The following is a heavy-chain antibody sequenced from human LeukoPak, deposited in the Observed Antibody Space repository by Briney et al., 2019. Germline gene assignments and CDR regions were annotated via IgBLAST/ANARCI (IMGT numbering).Heavy chain of an antibody. CDR1: GYTFTSYG. CDR3: ARTLIAVAGTNYYYYGMDV. J-gene: IGHJ6*02. Sequence: ASVKVSCKASGYTFTSYGVSWVRQAPGQGLEWMGWISAYNGNTNYAQKLQGRVTMTTDTSTSTAYMELRSLRSDDTAVYYCARTLIAVAGTNYYYYGMDVWGQGTTVTVSS. D-gene: IGHD6-19*01. V-gene: IGHV1-18*01. CDR2: ISAYNGNT.